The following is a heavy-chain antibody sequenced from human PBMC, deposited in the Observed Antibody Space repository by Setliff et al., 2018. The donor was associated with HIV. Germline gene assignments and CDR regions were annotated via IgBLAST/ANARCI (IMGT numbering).Heavy chain of an antibody. CDR2: FDPEAGET. Sequence: ASVKVSCKVSGYTLTELSIHWVRQAPGKGLEWMGGFDPEAGETIYARKFQGRITMTEDTSTDTAYMELGSLRSEDTAVYYCATGIRVTGFDYFDYWGQGTLVTVS. V-gene: IGHV1-24*01. J-gene: IGHJ4*02. D-gene: IGHD3-10*01. CDR3: ATGIRVTGFDYFDY. CDR1: GYTLTELS.